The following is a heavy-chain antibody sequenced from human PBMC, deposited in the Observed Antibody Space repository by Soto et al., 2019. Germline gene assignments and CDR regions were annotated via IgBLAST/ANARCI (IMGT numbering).Heavy chain of an antibody. V-gene: IGHV3-23*01. Sequence: GGSLRLSCAASGFTFSSYAMSWVRQAPGKGLEWVSAISGSGGSTYYADSVKGRFTISRDNSKNTLYLQMNSLRAEDTAVYYCAKATYYDFWSGYPYYFDYWGQGTLVTVSS. D-gene: IGHD3-3*01. CDR1: GFTFSSYA. CDR2: ISGSGGST. J-gene: IGHJ4*02. CDR3: AKATYYDFWSGYPYYFDY.